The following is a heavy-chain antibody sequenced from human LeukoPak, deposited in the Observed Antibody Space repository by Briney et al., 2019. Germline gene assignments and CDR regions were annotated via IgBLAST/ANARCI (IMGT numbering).Heavy chain of an antibody. CDR1: GGSFSGYY. CDR3: ARDSRDYYGSGSYYPD. Sequence: SETLSLTCAVYGGSFSGYYWSWIRQPPGKGLEWIGEINHSGSTNYNPSLKSRVTTSVDTSKNQFSLKLSSVTAADTAVYYCARDSRDYYGSGSYYPDWGQGTLVTVSS. J-gene: IGHJ4*02. V-gene: IGHV4-34*01. CDR2: INHSGST. D-gene: IGHD3-10*01.